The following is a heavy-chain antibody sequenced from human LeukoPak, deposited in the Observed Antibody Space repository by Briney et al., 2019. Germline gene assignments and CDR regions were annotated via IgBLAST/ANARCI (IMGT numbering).Heavy chain of an antibody. J-gene: IGHJ4*02. CDR1: GFTFSSYW. D-gene: IGHD1-26*01. V-gene: IGHV3-74*01. Sequence: GGSLRLSCAASGFTFSSYWMHWVRQAPGKGLVWVSRINSDGSSTSYADSVKGRFTISRDNAKNTLYLQMNSLRAEVTAVYYCARGGYSGSYQRPFDYWGQGTLVTVSS. CDR2: INSDGSST. CDR3: ARGGYSGSYQRPFDY.